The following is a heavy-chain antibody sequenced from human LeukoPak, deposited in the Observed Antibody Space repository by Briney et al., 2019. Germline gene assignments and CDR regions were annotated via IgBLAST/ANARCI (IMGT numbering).Heavy chain of an antibody. CDR3: ARLGLWEVAIYLIDY. CDR1: GFSFISYS. V-gene: IGHV3-21*01. J-gene: IGHJ4*02. CDR2: ISSSSSYI. D-gene: IGHD5-12*01. Sequence: GGSLRLSCAASGFSFISYSMNWVRQAPGKGLEWVSSISSSSSYIYYAHSVKGRFTISSDNANNSLYLKINSLRAEDTAVYYCARLGLWEVAIYLIDYWGQGTLVTVSS.